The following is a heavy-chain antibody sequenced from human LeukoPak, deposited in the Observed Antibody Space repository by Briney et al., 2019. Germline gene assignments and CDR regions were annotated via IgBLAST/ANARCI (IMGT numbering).Heavy chain of an antibody. CDR3: ARDRYYYDSSGYSTAYYFDY. V-gene: IGHV3-66*02. Sequence: GGSLRLSCAASGFPVSSNYMSWVRQAPGKGLEWVSVIYSGGSTYYADSVKGRFTISRDNSKNTLYLQMNSLRAEDTAVYYCARDRYYYDSSGYSTAYYFDYWGQGTLVTVSS. D-gene: IGHD3-22*01. J-gene: IGHJ4*02. CDR2: IYSGGST. CDR1: GFPVSSNY.